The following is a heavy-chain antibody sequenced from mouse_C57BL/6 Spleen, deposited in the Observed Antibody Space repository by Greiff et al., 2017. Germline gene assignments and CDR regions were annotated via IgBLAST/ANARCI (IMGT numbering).Heavy chain of an antibody. V-gene: IGHV1-69*01. D-gene: IGHD2-2*01. CDR2: IDPSDSYT. CDR1: GYTFTSYW. Sequence: VQLQQPGAELVMPGASVKLSCKASGYTFTSYWMHWVKQRPGQGLEWIGEIDPSDSYTNYNQKFKGKSTLTVDKSSSTAYMQLSSLTSEDSAVYYCARRGLLWLRQGYFDVWGTGTTVTVSS. J-gene: IGHJ1*03. CDR3: ARRGLLWLRQGYFDV.